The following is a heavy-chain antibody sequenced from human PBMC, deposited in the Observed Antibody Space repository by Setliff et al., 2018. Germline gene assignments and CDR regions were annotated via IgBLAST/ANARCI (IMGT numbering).Heavy chain of an antibody. CDR2: IKSAADGGTI. Sequence: GGSLRLSCLASGFSFSNTKMSWIRQAPGKGLEWVGRIKSAADGGTIEYAAAVNGRFTVSRDDSKNTLFLQMNSLKTEDTALYYCTTDWSRGGSGNYLRLDYWGPGTLVTVSS. J-gene: IGHJ4*02. D-gene: IGHD3-10*01. CDR3: TTDWSRGGSGNYLRLDY. CDR1: GFSFSNTK. V-gene: IGHV3-15*01.